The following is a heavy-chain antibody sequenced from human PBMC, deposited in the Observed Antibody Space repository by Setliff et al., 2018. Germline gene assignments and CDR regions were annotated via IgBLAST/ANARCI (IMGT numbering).Heavy chain of an antibody. J-gene: IGHJ6*01. CDR2: ISADNGHT. Sequence: ASVQVSCKTSGYSFTSYGISWVRQAPGQGLEWMGWISADNGHTNIVKNFQGRVTMTTDTTTSTAYMELRSLRFDDTAVYYCARERAYDGLNYYGMDVWGQGTTVTSPQ. D-gene: IGHD3-22*01. CDR1: GYSFTSYG. V-gene: IGHV1-18*01. CDR3: ARERAYDGLNYYGMDV.